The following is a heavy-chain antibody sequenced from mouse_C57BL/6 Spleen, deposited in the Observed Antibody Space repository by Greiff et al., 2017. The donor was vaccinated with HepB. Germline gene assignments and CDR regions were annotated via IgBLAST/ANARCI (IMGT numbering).Heavy chain of an antibody. CDR2: IDPETGGT. V-gene: IGHV1-15*01. CDR1: GYTFTDYE. J-gene: IGHJ2*01. CDR3: TSLTRVDY. Sequence: VQVVESGAELVRPGASVTLSCKASGYTFTDYEMHWVKQTPVHGLEWIGAIDPETGGTAYNQKFKGKAILTADKSSSTAYMELRSLTSEDSAVYYCTSLTRVDYWGQGTTLTVSS. D-gene: IGHD2-12*01.